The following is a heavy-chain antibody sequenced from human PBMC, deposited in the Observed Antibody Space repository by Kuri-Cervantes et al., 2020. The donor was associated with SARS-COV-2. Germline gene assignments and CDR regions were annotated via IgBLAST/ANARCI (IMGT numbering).Heavy chain of an antibody. J-gene: IGHJ4*02. CDR3: AKVDY. Sequence: GESLKISCAACGFTFSSYDMHWVRQATGKGLEWVSAIGTAGDTYYPGSVKGQFTISRDNSKNTLYLQMNSLRAEDTAVYYCAKVDYWGQGTLVTVSS. V-gene: IGHV3-13*03. CDR2: IGTAGDT. CDR1: GFTFSSYD.